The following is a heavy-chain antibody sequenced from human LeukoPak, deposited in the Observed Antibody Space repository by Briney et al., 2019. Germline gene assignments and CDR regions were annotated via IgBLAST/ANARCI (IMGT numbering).Heavy chain of an antibody. V-gene: IGHV3-23*01. D-gene: IGHD2-15*01. CDR3: AKSSEVVVAATLFDY. CDR2: VSGSGGST. CDR1: GFTFSSYA. J-gene: IGHJ4*02. Sequence: GGSLRLSCAASGFTFSSYAMSWVRQAPRKGLEWVSGVSGSGGSTHYADSVKGRFTISRDNSKNTLYLQMNSLRAEDTAVYYCAKSSEVVVAATLFDYWGQGTLVTVSS.